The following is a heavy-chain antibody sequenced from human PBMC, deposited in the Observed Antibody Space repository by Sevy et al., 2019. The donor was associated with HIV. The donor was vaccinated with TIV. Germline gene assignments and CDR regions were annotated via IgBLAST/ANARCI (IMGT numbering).Heavy chain of an antibody. V-gene: IGHV4-39*01. J-gene: IGHJ4*02. CDR2: IRYSGST. CDR1: GASISSSGYY. D-gene: IGHD6-19*01. Sequence: SETLSLTCSVSGASISSSGYYWGWIRQPPGKGLEWIASIRYSGSTFYNPSLRGRVTISADTSKNQFSLKLNSVTAADTATYYCAGPTLTYSSGWTYYDYWGQGTVVTVSS. CDR3: AGPTLTYSSGWTYYDY.